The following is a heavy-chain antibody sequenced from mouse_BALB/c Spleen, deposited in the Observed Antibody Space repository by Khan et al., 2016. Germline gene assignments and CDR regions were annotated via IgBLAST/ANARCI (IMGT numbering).Heavy chain of an antibody. CDR3: AKRTGTSDAMDY. J-gene: IGHJ4*01. CDR1: GYAFSSYW. Sequence: QVQLQQSGAELVRPGSSVKISCKASGYAFSSYWMNWVKQRPGQGLEWIGQIYPGDGDTNYNGKFKGKATLTADKSSSTAYMQLSSLTSEDSAVYFFAKRTGTSDAMDYWGQGTSVTVSS. CDR2: IYPGDGDT. V-gene: IGHV1-80*01. D-gene: IGHD4-1*01.